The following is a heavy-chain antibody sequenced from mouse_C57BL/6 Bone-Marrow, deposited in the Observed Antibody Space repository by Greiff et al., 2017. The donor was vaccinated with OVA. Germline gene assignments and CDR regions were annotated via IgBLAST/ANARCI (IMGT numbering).Heavy chain of an antibody. Sequence: VQLQQPGAELVRPGSSVKLSCKASGYTFTSYWMHWVKQRPIQGLEWIGNIDPSDSETHYNQKFKDKATLTVDKSSSTAYMQLSSLTSEDSAVYYCARYYGSSWGGYFDYWGQGTTLTVSS. D-gene: IGHD1-1*01. J-gene: IGHJ2*01. CDR3: ARYYGSSWGGYFDY. V-gene: IGHV1-52*01. CDR2: IDPSDSET. CDR1: GYTFTSYW.